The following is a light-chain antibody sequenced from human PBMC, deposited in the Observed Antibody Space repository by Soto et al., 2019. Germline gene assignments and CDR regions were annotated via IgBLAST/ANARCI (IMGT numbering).Light chain of an antibody. CDR2: GAS. CDR3: QQYGSSGT. J-gene: IGKJ4*02. Sequence: EIVSTQSPGTLSLSPVERATLSCMASQSVSNNYLAWYQQKPGQAPRLLIYGASNRATGIPDRFSGSGSGTDFTLTISRLEPEDFAVYYCQQYGSSGTFGRGTKVDI. CDR1: QSVSNNY. V-gene: IGKV3-20*01.